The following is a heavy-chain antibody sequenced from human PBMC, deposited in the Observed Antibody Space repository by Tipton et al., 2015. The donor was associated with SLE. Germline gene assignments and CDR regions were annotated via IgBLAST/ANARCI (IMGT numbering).Heavy chain of an antibody. CDR3: ARQTDDFPSNVHDY. J-gene: IGHJ4*02. CDR1: GGSISRYH. Sequence: TLSLTCTVSGGSISRYHWSWIRQSAAKGLEWIGRVYSAVSIHYNPSLKSRVTMSVDTSKSHFSLKLTSVTAADTAMYYCARQTDDFPSNVHDYWGQGTLVTVSS. V-gene: IGHV4-4*07. CDR2: VYSAVSI. D-gene: IGHD2-21*02.